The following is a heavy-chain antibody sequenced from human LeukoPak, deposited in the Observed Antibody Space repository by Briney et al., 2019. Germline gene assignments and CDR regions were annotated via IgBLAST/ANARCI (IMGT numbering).Heavy chain of an antibody. CDR1: GYSFTTYW. CDR3: ARPGRPQGTFDY. Sequence: ESLKISCKGSGYSFTTYWIGWVRQMPGKGLEWMGIIYPGDSDTRFGPSFQGQVTISVDKSISTAYLQWSSLKASDTAMYFCARPGRPQGTFDYWGQGTLVTVSS. J-gene: IGHJ4*02. V-gene: IGHV5-51*01. D-gene: IGHD1-1*01. CDR2: IYPGDSDT.